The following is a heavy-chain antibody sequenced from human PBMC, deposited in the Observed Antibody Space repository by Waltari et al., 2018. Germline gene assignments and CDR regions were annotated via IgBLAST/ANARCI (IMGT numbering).Heavy chain of an antibody. CDR2: IKQDGSAK. CDR3: ARAVDVADY. V-gene: IGHV3-7*01. CDR1: GFTFSSYW. D-gene: IGHD5-12*01. Sequence: EIQVVEYGGGLVQPGGSLRLSCAASGFTFSSYWMSWVRQAPGKGLEWVANIKQDGSAKFYLDSVKGRFTISRDNAKNTLYLQMNSLRAEDTALYYCARAVDVADYWGQGTLVTVSS. J-gene: IGHJ4*02.